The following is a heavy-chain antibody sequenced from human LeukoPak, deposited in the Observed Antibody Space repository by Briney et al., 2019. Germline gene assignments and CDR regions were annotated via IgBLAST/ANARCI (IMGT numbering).Heavy chain of an antibody. CDR1: GFTFSSYS. CDR3: ARARSSSNFDY. Sequence: GGSLRLSCAASGFTFSSYSMNWVRQAPGKGLEWVSSISSGSSYIYYADSVKGRFTISRDNSKNSLYLQMNSLRAEDTAVYYCARARSSSNFDYWGQGTLVTVSS. D-gene: IGHD6-6*01. CDR2: ISSGSSYI. V-gene: IGHV3-21*01. J-gene: IGHJ4*02.